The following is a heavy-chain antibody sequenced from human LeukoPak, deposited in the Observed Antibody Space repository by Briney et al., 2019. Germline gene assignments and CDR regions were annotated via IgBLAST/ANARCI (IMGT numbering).Heavy chain of an antibody. CDR2: IYTSGST. J-gene: IGHJ3*02. CDR3: ARFCSGGSCYDAFDI. CDR1: GDSLSSGSYY. Sequence: PSQTLSLTCSVSGDSLSSGSYYWSWMRQPAGKGLEWIGRIYTSGSTNYIPSLKSRLTISVDTSKNQFSLRLSSVTAADTAVYYCARFCSGGSCYDAFDIWGQGTMVTVSS. V-gene: IGHV4-61*02. D-gene: IGHD2-15*01.